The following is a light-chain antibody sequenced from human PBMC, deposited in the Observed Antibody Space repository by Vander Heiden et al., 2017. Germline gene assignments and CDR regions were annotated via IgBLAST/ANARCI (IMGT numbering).Light chain of an antibody. V-gene: IGKV3-11*01. J-gene: IGKJ1*01. Sequence: EIVLTQSPATLSLSPGERATLSCRASQSVSSYLAWYQQKPGQAPRLLIYEASNRATGIPARFSGSGSGTVFTLTISSLEPEDFAVYYCQQRSNWPPWTFGQGTKVEIK. CDR1: QSVSSY. CDR3: QQRSNWPPWT. CDR2: EAS.